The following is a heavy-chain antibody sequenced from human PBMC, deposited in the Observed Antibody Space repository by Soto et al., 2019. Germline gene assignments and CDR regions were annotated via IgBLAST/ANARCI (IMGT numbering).Heavy chain of an antibody. J-gene: IGHJ4*02. D-gene: IGHD1-1*01. CDR2: ISAHNGNT. V-gene: IGHV1-18*01. CDR3: ARGRYVDY. CDR1: GYTFTSYG. Sequence: QVHLVQSGAEGKKPGASVKVSCKASGYTFTSYGITWVRQAPGQGLEWMGWISAHNGNTDYAQKLQGRVTVSRDTATRPAYRELRSLISDDTAVYYCARGRYVDYWGQGARFTVSS.